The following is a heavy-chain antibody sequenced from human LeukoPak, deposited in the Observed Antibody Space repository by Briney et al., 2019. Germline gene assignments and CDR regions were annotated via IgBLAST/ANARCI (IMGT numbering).Heavy chain of an antibody. CDR2: ISSSGSTI. D-gene: IGHD3-16*01. J-gene: IGHJ4*02. CDR3: ARDSSLGGVRDY. Sequence: GGSLRLSSAASAFTFSRYEMNWVRQAPGKGLEWVSYISSSGSTIYYADSVKGRFTISRDNAKNSLYLQMNSLRAEDTAVYSCARDSSLGGVRDYWGQGTLVTVSS. CDR1: AFTFSRYE. V-gene: IGHV3-48*03.